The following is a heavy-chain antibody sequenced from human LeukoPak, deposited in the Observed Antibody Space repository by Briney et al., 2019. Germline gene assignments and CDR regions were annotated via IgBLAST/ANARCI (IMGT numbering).Heavy chain of an antibody. CDR2: IYYSGST. Sequence: SETLSLTCTVSGGSISSYYWSWIRQPPGKGLEWIGYIYYSGSTNYNPSLKSRVTISEDTSKNQFSLKLSSVTAADTAVYYCARPLSISGYYYDAFDIWGQGTMVTVSS. CDR3: ARPLSISGYYYDAFDI. D-gene: IGHD3-22*01. CDR1: GGSISSYY. J-gene: IGHJ3*02. V-gene: IGHV4-59*08.